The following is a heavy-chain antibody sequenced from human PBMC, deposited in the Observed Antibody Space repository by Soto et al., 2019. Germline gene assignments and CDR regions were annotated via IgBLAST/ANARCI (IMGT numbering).Heavy chain of an antibody. Sequence: GGSLRLSCAASGFTFSSYGMHWVRQAPGKGLEWVAVISYDGSNKYYADSVKGRFTISRDNSKNTLYLQMNSLRAEDTDVYYCAKAYLGYCSSTSCYARYYYYGMDVGGQGTTVTVSS. CDR2: ISYDGSNK. D-gene: IGHD2-2*01. V-gene: IGHV3-30*18. J-gene: IGHJ6*02. CDR3: AKAYLGYCSSTSCYARYYYYGMDV. CDR1: GFTFSSYG.